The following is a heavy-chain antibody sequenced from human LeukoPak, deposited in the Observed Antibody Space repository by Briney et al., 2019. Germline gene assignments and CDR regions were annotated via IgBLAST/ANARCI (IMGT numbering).Heavy chain of an antibody. Sequence: GALRLSCADSGFTFSSYEMNWVRQAPGKGLEWVSYISSSGSTIYYADSVKGRFTISRDNAKNSLYLQMNSLRAEDTAVYYCAELGITMIGGVWGKGTTVTISS. CDR3: AELGITMIGGV. J-gene: IGHJ6*04. CDR1: GFTFSSYE. V-gene: IGHV3-48*03. CDR2: ISSSGSTI. D-gene: IGHD3-10*02.